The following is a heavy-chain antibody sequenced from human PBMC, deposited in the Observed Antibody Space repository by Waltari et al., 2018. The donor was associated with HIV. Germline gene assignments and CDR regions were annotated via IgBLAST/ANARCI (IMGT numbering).Heavy chain of an antibody. CDR2: INTGGSTT. CDR1: GFIFSDHY. D-gene: IGHD5-12*01. Sequence: QVHLVESGGGLVRPGGSLRLSCAASGFIFSDHYMSWIRQAPGKGLEWISSINTGGSTTYYEDSVKGRFTISRDNAKNSLLLQMDNLRGDDAAVYYCARSRHGGYNYPTYFDYWGQGSLVTVSS. J-gene: IGHJ4*02. CDR3: ARSRHGGYNYPTYFDY. V-gene: IGHV3-11*01.